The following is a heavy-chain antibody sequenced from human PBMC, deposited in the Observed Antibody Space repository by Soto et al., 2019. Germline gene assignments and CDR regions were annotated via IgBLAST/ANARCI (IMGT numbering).Heavy chain of an antibody. J-gene: IGHJ6*02. D-gene: IGHD6-19*01. V-gene: IGHV4-4*02. CDR2: IYHSGST. CDR1: GGSISRSNW. Sequence: QVQLQESGPGLVKPSGTLSLTCTVSGGSISRSNWWSWVRQPPGKGLEWIGEIYHSGSTNYNPSLQSRVTRSVDKSKNQFSLKLSAVTAADTAVYYCARDRIAVAGSGYYYGMDVWGQGTTVTVSS. CDR3: ARDRIAVAGSGYYYGMDV.